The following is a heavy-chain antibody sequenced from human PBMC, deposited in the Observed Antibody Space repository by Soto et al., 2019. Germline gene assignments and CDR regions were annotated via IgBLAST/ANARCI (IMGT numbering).Heavy chain of an antibody. CDR3: APATVVTPIYLWS. J-gene: IGHJ5*02. Sequence: ASVKVSCKASGYTFTGYYMHWVRQALGQGLEWMGWINPNSGGTNYAQKFQGRVTMTRDTSISTAYMELSRLRSDDTAVYYCAPATVVTPIYLWSWGQGTLVTVSS. CDR2: INPNSGGT. V-gene: IGHV1-2*02. D-gene: IGHD2-21*02. CDR1: GYTFTGYY.